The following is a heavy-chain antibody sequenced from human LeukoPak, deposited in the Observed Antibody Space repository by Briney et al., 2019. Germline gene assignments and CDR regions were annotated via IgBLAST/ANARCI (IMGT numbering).Heavy chain of an antibody. Sequence: GGSLRLSCAASGFTFSSYGIHWVRQAPGKGLEWVTYIRFDGSNKYYADSVKGRFTVSRDNSKNTLYLQMNSLKTEDTAVYYCTTTTSGDYWGQGTLVTVSS. V-gene: IGHV3-30*02. CDR3: TTTTSGDY. CDR1: GFTFSSYG. J-gene: IGHJ4*02. CDR2: IRFDGSNK. D-gene: IGHD3-16*01.